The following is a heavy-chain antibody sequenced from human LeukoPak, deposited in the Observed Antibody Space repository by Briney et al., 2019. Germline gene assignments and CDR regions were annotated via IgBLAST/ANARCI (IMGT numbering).Heavy chain of an antibody. V-gene: IGHV3-21*01. D-gene: IGHD3-16*01. Sequence: GGSLRLSCSASGFTFSDYDMNWVRQAPGTGLELVSSISYLSSHVYYGDSVKSRFSISRDNAKNSLYLQMNSLGAEDTAIYYCGRAFPPLRTSSAGDLWGQGILVTVSS. CDR2: ISYLSSHV. CDR1: GFTFSDYD. CDR3: GRAFPPLRTSSAGDL. J-gene: IGHJ4*02.